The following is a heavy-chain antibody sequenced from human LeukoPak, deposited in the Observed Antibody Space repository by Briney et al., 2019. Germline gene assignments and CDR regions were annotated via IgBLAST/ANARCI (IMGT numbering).Heavy chain of an antibody. D-gene: IGHD2-15*01. Sequence: PGGSLRLSCAASGFTLSSYGMSWVRQAPGKGLEWVSAISGSGGSTFYADSVKGRFTISRDNSKNTLYLQMNSLRAEDTAVYYCAKRGYCSGGSCPYYFDCWGQGTLVTVSS. J-gene: IGHJ4*02. CDR2: ISGSGGST. CDR3: AKRGYCSGGSCPYYFDC. CDR1: GFTLSSYG. V-gene: IGHV3-23*01.